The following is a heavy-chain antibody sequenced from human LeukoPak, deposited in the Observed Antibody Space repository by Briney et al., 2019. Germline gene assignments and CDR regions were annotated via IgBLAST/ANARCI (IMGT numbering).Heavy chain of an antibody. V-gene: IGHV3-21*04. Sequence: GGSLRLSCAASGFTFSSYSMNWVRQAPGKGLEWVSSISSSSNIYYADSVKGRFAISRDNAKNSLYLQMNSLRAEDTALYYCAKDISSSSWYYFDYWGQGTLVTVSS. CDR3: AKDISSSSWYYFDY. J-gene: IGHJ4*02. CDR2: ISSSSNI. D-gene: IGHD6-13*01. CDR1: GFTFSSYS.